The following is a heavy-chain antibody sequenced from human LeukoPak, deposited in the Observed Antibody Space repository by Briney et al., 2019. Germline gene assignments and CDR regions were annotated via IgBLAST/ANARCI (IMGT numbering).Heavy chain of an antibody. J-gene: IGHJ4*02. Sequence: SQTLSLTCTVSGGSISSGSYYWSWIRQPAGKGLEWIGRIYTTGSTNYNPSLKSRVTISVDTSKNQFSLKLSSVTAADTAVYYCAKDSPVLTYWGQGTLVTVSS. CDR2: IYTTGST. CDR3: AKDSPVLTY. V-gene: IGHV4-61*02. CDR1: GGSISSGSYY.